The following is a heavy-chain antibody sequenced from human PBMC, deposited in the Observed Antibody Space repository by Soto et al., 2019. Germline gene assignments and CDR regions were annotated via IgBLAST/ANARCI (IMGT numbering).Heavy chain of an antibody. CDR2: ISSSSSYI. CDR1: GFTFSSYS. D-gene: IGHD5-18*01. CDR3: ARDQPGYSYGYGLGY. J-gene: IGHJ4*02. Sequence: EVQLVESGGGLVKPGGSLRLSCAASGFTFSSYSMNWVRQAPGKGLEWVSSISSSSSYIYYADSVTGRFTISRDNAKNSLYRQMNSLRAEDTAVYYCARDQPGYSYGYGLGYWGQGTLVTVSS. V-gene: IGHV3-21*01.